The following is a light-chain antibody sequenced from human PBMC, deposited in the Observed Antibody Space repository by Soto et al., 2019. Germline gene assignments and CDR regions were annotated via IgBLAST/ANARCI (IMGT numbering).Light chain of an antibody. CDR3: CSYAGSRRV. Sequence: QSALTQPRSVSGSPGQSVTISCIGTSSDVGGYNYVSWYQQHPGKAPKLMIYDVIKRPSGVPHRFSGSKSGNTASLTISGLQAEDEADYYCCSYAGSRRVFGTGTKGTVL. V-gene: IGLV2-11*01. J-gene: IGLJ1*01. CDR1: SSDVGGYNY. CDR2: DVI.